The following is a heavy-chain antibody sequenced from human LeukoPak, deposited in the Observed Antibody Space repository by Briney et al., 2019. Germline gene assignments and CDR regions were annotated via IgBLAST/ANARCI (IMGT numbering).Heavy chain of an antibody. V-gene: IGHV3-11*01. J-gene: IGHJ3*02. CDR1: GFTFSDYY. CDR2: ISSSGSTI. CDR3: ARADPMYGDYSSGAFDI. Sequence: GGSLRLSCAASGFTFSDYYMSWIRQAPGKGLEWVSYISSSGSTIYYADSVKGRFTISRDNAKNSLYLQMNSLRAEDTAVYYCARADPMYGDYSSGAFDIWGQGTMVTVSS. D-gene: IGHD4-17*01.